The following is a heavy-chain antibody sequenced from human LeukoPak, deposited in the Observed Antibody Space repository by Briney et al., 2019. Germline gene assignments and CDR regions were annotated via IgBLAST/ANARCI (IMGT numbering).Heavy chain of an antibody. Sequence: GGSLRLSCAASGFAFRTYWMHWVRQAPGKGLLWVSRISSDGRNTIYPDAVKGRFTISRDNTNNILYLQMNSLRGDDTAVYYCARERDLRGAYCMDVWGKGTTVTVSS. CDR1: GFAFRTYW. CDR3: ARERDLRGAYCMDV. CDR2: ISSDGRNT. D-gene: IGHD5/OR15-5a*01. J-gene: IGHJ6*03. V-gene: IGHV3-74*01.